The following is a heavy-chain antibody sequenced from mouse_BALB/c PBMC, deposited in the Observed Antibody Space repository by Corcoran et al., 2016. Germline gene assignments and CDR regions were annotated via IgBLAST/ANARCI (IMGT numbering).Heavy chain of an antibody. CDR2: MNTHSGVP. V-gene: IGHV9-4*02. J-gene: IGHJ4*01. CDR1: GYTFTTAG. D-gene: IGHD2-10*02. Sequence: QIQLVQSGPELKKPGETVRISCKASGYTFTTAGMQWVQKMPGKGLKWIGWMNTHSGVPKYAEDFKGRFAFSLETSASTAYLQISNLKNEDTATYFCARRYGNGYAMDYWGQGTSVTVSS. CDR3: ARRYGNGYAMDY.